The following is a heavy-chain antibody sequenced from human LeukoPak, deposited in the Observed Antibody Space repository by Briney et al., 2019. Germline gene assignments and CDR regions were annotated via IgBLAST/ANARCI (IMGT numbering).Heavy chain of an antibody. V-gene: IGHV4-38-2*01. CDR2: IYHSGST. CDR3: ARQTRLEGSDY. Sequence: PSETLSLTCAVSGYSISSGYYWGWIRQPPGKGLEWIGSIYHSGSTYYNPSLKSRVTISVDRSKNQFSLKLSSVTAADTAVYYCARQTRLEGSDYWGQGTLVTVSS. J-gene: IGHJ4*02. CDR1: GYSISSGYY. D-gene: IGHD1-1*01.